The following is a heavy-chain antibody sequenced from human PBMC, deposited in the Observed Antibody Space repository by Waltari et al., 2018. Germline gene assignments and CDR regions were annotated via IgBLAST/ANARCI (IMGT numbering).Heavy chain of an antibody. J-gene: IGHJ4*02. D-gene: IGHD2-15*01. V-gene: IGHV4-39*02. CDR3: ARPGRVGGGSLMALDY. CDR2: FVYNANT. Sequence: QLHLQESGPGLVKPSETLSLTCSVSGDSISSTSYYWCWIRQPPGKGLEWIGSFVYNANTYYNPSLKSRVSISVDTSKNHFSLQLMSVTAADTAIYYCARPGRVGGGSLMALDYWGQGTLVTVSS. CDR1: GDSISSTSYY.